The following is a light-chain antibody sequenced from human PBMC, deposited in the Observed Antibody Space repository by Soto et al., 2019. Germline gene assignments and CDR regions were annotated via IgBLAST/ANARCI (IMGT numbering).Light chain of an antibody. CDR3: QQYGSSPGT. V-gene: IGKV3-20*01. Sequence: IVLTQSPGTLSLSPGERATLSCRASQSVSSSYLAWYQQKAGQAPSLLIYETSSRATGIPDRFRGSGSGTEFALTITRVEPEDVAMYFCQQYGSSPGTFGQGTKVEI. CDR2: ETS. CDR1: QSVSSSY. J-gene: IGKJ1*01.